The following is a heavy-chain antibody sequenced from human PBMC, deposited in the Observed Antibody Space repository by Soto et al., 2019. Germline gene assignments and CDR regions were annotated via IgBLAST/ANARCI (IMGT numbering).Heavy chain of an antibody. CDR3: ARGGLRGSSWLPADY. CDR2: IIPIFCTA. Sequence: QVQLVQSGAEVKKPGSSVKVSCKASGGTFSSYAISWVRQAPGQGLEWMGGIIPIFCTANYAQKFQGRVTITADESTRTAYMELSGLRSEDTAVYYCARGGLRGSSWLPADYWGQGTLVTVSS. CDR1: GGTFSSYA. J-gene: IGHJ4*02. V-gene: IGHV1-69*01. D-gene: IGHD6-13*01.